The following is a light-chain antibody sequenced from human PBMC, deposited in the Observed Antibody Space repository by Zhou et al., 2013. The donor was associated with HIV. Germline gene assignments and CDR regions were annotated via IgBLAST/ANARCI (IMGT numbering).Light chain of an antibody. CDR2: GES. J-gene: IGKJ5*01. Sequence: DIQMTQSPSSVSASVGDRVTITCRASQDISSWLAWYQQKPGKAPKLLIYGESSLQSGAPSRFSGSGSGTDFTLTISSLQPEDFATYYCQQANSFPITFGQGTRLEIK. V-gene: IGKV1D-12*01. CDR3: QQANSFPIT. CDR1: QDISSW.